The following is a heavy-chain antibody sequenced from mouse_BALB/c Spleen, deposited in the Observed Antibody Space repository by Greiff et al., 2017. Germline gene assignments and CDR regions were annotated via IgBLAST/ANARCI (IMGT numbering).Heavy chain of an antibody. CDR3: ARRFYYGSSYDYAMDY. Sequence: VQLKQSGAELVRPGALVKLSCKASGFNIKDYYMHWVKQRPEQGLEWIGWIDPENGNTIYDPKFQGKASITADTSSNTAYLQLSSLTSEDTAVYYCARRFYYGSSYDYAMDYWGQGTSVTVSS. V-gene: IGHV14-1*02. J-gene: IGHJ4*01. CDR1: GFNIKDYY. D-gene: IGHD1-1*01. CDR2: IDPENGNT.